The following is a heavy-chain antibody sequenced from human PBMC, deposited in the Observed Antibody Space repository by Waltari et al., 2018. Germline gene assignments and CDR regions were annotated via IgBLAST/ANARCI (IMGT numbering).Heavy chain of an antibody. CDR2: VGSGGST. D-gene: IGHD1-1*01. Sequence: EVQLLEAGGGLVQHGGSLRISCAASEFTFSSHARRWVRQAPGKGLEWVATVGSGGSTYYADSVNGRFTISKDSPQNTLYLQMSSLRAEDTAVYYCARGSGYFFDYWGQGTLVTVSS. J-gene: IGHJ4*02. CDR1: EFTFSSHA. CDR3: ARGSGYFFDY. V-gene: IGHV3-23*01.